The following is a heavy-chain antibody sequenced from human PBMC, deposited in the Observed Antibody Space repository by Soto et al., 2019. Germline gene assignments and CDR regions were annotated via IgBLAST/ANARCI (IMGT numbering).Heavy chain of an antibody. J-gene: IGHJ4*02. CDR2: VLYDGRNK. D-gene: IGHD3-22*01. CDR3: AKAGYYDSSGYYELDY. Sequence: QVQLVESGGGVVQPGRSLRLSCAASGFTFSSYGMHWVRQAPGKGLEWVAVVLYDGRNKYYADSVKGRFTISRDNSKNTVYLQMNSLRAEDTAVYYCAKAGYYDSSGYYELDYWGQGNLVTVSS. CDR1: GFTFSSYG. V-gene: IGHV3-30*18.